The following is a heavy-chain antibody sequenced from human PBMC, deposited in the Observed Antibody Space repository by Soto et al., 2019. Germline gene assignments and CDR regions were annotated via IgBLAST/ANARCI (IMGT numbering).Heavy chain of an antibody. J-gene: IGHJ5*02. V-gene: IGHV1-8*01. CDR2: MNPNSGNT. Sequence: ASVKVSCKASGYTFTSYDINWGRQATEQGLEWRGWMNPNSGNTGYAQKFQGRVTMTRNTSISTAYMELSSLRSEDTAVYYCARDALNYYGSGSYSRNNWFDPWGQGTLVTVSS. CDR1: GYTFTSYD. D-gene: IGHD3-10*01. CDR3: ARDALNYYGSGSYSRNNWFDP.